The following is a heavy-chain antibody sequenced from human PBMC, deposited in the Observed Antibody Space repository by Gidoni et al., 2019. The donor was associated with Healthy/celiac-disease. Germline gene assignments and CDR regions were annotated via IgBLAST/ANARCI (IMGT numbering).Heavy chain of an antibody. CDR1: GGSISSSSYY. J-gene: IGHJ4*02. D-gene: IGHD3-22*01. Sequence: QLQLQESGPGLAKPSETLSLTCTVSGGSISSSSYYWGWIRPPPGKGLEWIGSSYYSGSTYYNPSLKSRVTISVDTSKNQCSLKLSSVTAADTAVYYCATRTHYYDSSGPVKEDYWGQGTLVTVSS. V-gene: IGHV4-39*07. CDR3: ATRTHYYDSSGPVKEDY. CDR2: SYYSGST.